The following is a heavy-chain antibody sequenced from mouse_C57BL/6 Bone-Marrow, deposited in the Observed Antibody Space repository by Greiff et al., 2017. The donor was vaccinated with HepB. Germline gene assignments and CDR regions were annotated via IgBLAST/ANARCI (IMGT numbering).Heavy chain of an antibody. D-gene: IGHD1-1*01. J-gene: IGHJ2*01. V-gene: IGHV1-31*01. CDR3: ARSPYYYGSSPFDY. CDR1: GYSFTGYY. Sequence: EVKLQQSGPELVKPGASVKISCKASGYSFTGYYMHWVKQSHGNILDWIGYIYPYNGVSSYNQKFKGKATLTVDKSSSTAYMELRSLTSEDSAVYYCARSPYYYGSSPFDYWGQGTTLTVSS. CDR2: IYPYNGVS.